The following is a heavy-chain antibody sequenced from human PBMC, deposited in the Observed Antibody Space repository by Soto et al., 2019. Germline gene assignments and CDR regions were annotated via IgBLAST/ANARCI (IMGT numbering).Heavy chain of an antibody. Sequence: GGSLRLSCAASGFTFGSYWMHWVRQAPGKVLVWVSRIHTDGSTTSYADSVKGRFTISRDNAKNTLYLQTNSLRAEDTAVYYCARASSGWPFDYWGQGTLVTVSS. V-gene: IGHV3-74*01. D-gene: IGHD6-19*01. CDR2: IHTDGSTT. J-gene: IGHJ4*02. CDR3: ARASSGWPFDY. CDR1: GFTFGSYW.